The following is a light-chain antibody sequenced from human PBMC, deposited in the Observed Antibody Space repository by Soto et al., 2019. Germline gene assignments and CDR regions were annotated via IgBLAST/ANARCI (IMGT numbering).Light chain of an antibody. CDR1: QDISSY. CDR3: HQSYKTPWT. V-gene: IGKV1-39*01. Sequence: EIQMTQAPSSLSASLGDRVTITCRANQDISSYLIWYQHKLGQAPNLLIHAASTLASGVPSRFSGSESGTDFTLTISGLEHEDSATYYCHQSYKTPWTFAQGTKVDIK. J-gene: IGKJ1*01. CDR2: AAS.